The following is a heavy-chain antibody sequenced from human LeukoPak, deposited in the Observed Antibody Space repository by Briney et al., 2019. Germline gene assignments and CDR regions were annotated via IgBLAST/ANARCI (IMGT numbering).Heavy chain of an antibody. CDR3: AKDRYCTSSSCPIDY. CDR2: ISSNSDDI. CDR1: GFTFSSYW. V-gene: IGHV3-9*01. D-gene: IGHD2-15*01. J-gene: IGHJ4*02. Sequence: PGGSLRLSCAASGFTFSSYWMSWVRQPPGEGLEWVSGISSNSDDIGYADSVKGRFTISRDSAKKSLYLQMNSLRAEDTALYYCAKDRYCTSSSCPIDYWGRGTLVTVSS.